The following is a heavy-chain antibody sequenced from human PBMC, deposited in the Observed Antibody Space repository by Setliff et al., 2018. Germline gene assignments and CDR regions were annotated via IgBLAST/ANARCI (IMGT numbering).Heavy chain of an antibody. CDR3: ARDRSYYASGSFTKWFDY. J-gene: IGHJ4*02. CDR1: GGSVNSGYDN. CDR2: IFYSGDT. V-gene: IGHV4-61*10. D-gene: IGHD3-10*01. Sequence: SETLSLTCTVSGGSVNSGYDNWNWLRQPAGKGLEWIGFIFYSGDTNSNPSLKSRVTMSVDTSKNQFSLKLNSVTAADTATYYCARDRSYYASGSFTKWFDYWGQGALVTVSS.